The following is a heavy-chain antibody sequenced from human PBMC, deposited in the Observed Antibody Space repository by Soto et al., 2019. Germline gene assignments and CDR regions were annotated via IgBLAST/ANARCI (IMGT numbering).Heavy chain of an antibody. CDR3: ANWGGYYYGMDV. CDR2: ISGSGGST. CDR1: GFTFSSYA. D-gene: IGHD3-16*01. V-gene: IGHV3-23*01. Sequence: EVQLLESGGGLVQPGGSLRLSCAASGFTFSSYAMSWVRQAPGKGLEWVSAISGSGGSTYYADSVKGRFTISRDNSKNTLYLQMNSLTAEDTDVYYCANWGGYYYGMDVWGQGTTVTVSS. J-gene: IGHJ6*02.